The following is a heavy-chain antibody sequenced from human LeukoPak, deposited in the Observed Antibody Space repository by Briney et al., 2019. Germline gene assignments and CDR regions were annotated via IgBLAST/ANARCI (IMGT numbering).Heavy chain of an antibody. V-gene: IGHV3-48*01. CDR3: ARSSGYPFFDY. Sequence: GGSLRLSCEASGFTFSDYSMNWVRQAPGEGLEWLSYITSTSDTIYYADSVKGRFTSSRDNAKNSVYLQMNSLRAEDTAVYYCARSSGYPFFDYWGQGTLVTVSS. D-gene: IGHD3-22*01. CDR1: GFTFSDYS. CDR2: ITSTSDTI. J-gene: IGHJ4*02.